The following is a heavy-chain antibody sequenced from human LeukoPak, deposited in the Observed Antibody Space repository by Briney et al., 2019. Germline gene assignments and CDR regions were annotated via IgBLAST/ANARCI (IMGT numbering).Heavy chain of an antibody. D-gene: IGHD3-3*01. CDR3: ARQGRGYYDFWSGYYTAQNSFDY. CDR2: IYPGDSYT. CDR1: GYSLTNYW. V-gene: IGHV5-51*01. J-gene: IGHJ4*02. Sequence: GESLKISCQSSGYSLTNYWIGWVRQMPGKGLEWMGVIYPGDSYTRYSPSFQGQVTISADKSISTAYLQWSSLKASDTAMYYCARQGRGYYDFWSGYYTAQNSFDYWGQGTLVTVSS.